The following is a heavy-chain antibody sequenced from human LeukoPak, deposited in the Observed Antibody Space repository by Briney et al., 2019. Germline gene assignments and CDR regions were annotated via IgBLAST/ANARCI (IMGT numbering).Heavy chain of an antibody. Sequence: SETLSLTCTVSGGSISSYYWSWIRQPAGKGLEWIGRIYTSGSTNYNPSLKSRVTMSVDTSKNQFSLKLSSVTAADTAVYYCASLGVYGSGSYYNVYSYWGQGTLVTVSS. J-gene: IGHJ4*02. CDR3: ASLGVYGSGSYYNVYSY. D-gene: IGHD3-10*01. CDR1: GGSISSYY. CDR2: IYTSGST. V-gene: IGHV4-4*07.